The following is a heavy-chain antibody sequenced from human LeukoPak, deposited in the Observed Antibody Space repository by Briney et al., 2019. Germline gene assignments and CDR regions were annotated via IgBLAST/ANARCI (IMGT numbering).Heavy chain of an antibody. Sequence: GGSLRLSCAASGFTFSTYAMTWVRQAPGKGLEWVSLISDSGANIHYADPVKGRFTISRDNSKNTVSLQMNSLRAEGTAVYYCAKDVRVGGGGMDVWGQGTPVTVSS. CDR2: ISDSGANI. D-gene: IGHD1-26*01. V-gene: IGHV3-23*01. J-gene: IGHJ6*02. CDR1: GFTFSTYA. CDR3: AKDVRVGGGGMDV.